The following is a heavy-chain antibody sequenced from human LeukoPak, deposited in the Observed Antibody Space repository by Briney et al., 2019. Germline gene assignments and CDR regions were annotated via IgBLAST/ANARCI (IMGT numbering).Heavy chain of an antibody. V-gene: IGHV3-23*01. J-gene: IGHJ6*02. Sequence: HPGGSLRLSCAASGFTFSSYAMSWVRQAPGKGLEWVSAISGSGGSTYYADSVKGRFTISRDNSKNTLYLQMNSLRAEDTAVYYCAKGGRWDPYYYYGMDVWGQGTTVTVSS. D-gene: IGHD1-26*01. CDR1: GFTFSSYA. CDR2: ISGSGGST. CDR3: AKGGRWDPYYYYGMDV.